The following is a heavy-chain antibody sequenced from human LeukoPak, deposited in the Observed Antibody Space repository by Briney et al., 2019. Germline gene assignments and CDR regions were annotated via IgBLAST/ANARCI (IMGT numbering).Heavy chain of an antibody. V-gene: IGHV3-66*01. J-gene: IGHJ4*02. CDR2: IYSGGST. D-gene: IGHD2-2*01. Sequence: PGGSLRLSCEASGFTVSSNYMSWVRQAPGKGLEWVSIIYSGGSTYYADSVKGRFTISRDISKNTLYLQMNSLRAEDTAVYYCARVDRVPAAMPGEDYWGQGTLVTVSS. CDR3: ARVDRVPAAMPGEDY. CDR1: GFTVSSNY.